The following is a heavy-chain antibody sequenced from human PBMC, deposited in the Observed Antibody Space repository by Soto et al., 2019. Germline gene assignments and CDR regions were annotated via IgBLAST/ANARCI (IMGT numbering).Heavy chain of an antibody. D-gene: IGHD3-10*01. V-gene: IGHV4-59*01. CDR3: AGIVGDPVLSFYS. J-gene: IGHJ4*02. CDR2: IFYSGST. CDR1: GGSISSYY. Sequence: SETLSLTCTVSGGSISSYYWSWIRQPPGKGLEWIGFIFYSGSTSYNPSLKSRVTISVDTSENQFSLKLSSVTAADTAVYYCAGIVGDPVLSFYSRGQGTLVTVSS.